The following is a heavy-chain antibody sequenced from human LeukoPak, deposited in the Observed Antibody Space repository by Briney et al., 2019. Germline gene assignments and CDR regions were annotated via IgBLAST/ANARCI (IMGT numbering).Heavy chain of an antibody. CDR2: IYKSVNIA. Sequence: GGSPRLSCAASGFTFSNYAMSWVRQAPGKGLEWVSSIYKSVNIAYYADSVKGRFTISRDNSKDTLYLQMDSLRAEDTALYYCTRTGGRTAILPHYWGQGTLVTVSS. CDR3: TRTGGRTAILPHY. D-gene: IGHD2-2*02. CDR1: GFTFSNYA. V-gene: IGHV3-23*05. J-gene: IGHJ4*02.